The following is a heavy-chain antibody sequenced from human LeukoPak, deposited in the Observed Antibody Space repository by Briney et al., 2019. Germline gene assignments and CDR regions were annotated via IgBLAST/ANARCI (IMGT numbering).Heavy chain of an antibody. V-gene: IGHV3-23*01. CDR2: ISSRGEST. J-gene: IGHJ4*02. CDR3: AKQGYCSSSSCYDGDY. D-gene: IGHD2-2*01. Sequence: PGGSLRLSCAASGFTFSSYAMTWARQAPGKGLEWVSGISSRGESTYYADSVKGRFTVSRDKSIDTLYLQMNSLRAEDTAVYYCAKQGYCSSSSCYDGDYWGPGTLVTVSS. CDR1: GFTFSSYA.